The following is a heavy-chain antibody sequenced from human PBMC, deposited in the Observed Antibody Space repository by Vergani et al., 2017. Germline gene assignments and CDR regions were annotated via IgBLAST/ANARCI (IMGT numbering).Heavy chain of an antibody. D-gene: IGHD3-22*01. CDR2: ISSSSSYI. CDR3: ARGGASYYYDSSGYYSGYYYMDV. V-gene: IGHV3-21*01. CDR1: GFTFSSYS. Sequence: EVQLVESGGGLVKPGGSLRLSCAASGFTFSSYSMNWVRQAPGKGLEWVSSISSSSSYIYYADSVKGRFTISRDNAKNSLYLKMNSLRAEDTAVYYCARGGASYYYDSSGYYSGYYYMDVWGKGTTVTVSS. J-gene: IGHJ6*03.